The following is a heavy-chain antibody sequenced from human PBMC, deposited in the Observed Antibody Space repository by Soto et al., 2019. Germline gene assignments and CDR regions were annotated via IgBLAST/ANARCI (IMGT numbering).Heavy chain of an antibody. V-gene: IGHV5-51*01. CDR2: ISPGDSDT. J-gene: IGHJ4*02. CDR1: GYSFTMYW. CDR3: ARSLAISAGADY. D-gene: IGHD6-13*01. Sequence: RGGALKISCKGSGYSFTMYWIAWVRQMPGKGLEWMGIISPGDSDTRYSPAFQGQVTISVDKSISTAYLQWRSLKASDSAMYYCARSLAISAGADYWGQGTQVTVSS.